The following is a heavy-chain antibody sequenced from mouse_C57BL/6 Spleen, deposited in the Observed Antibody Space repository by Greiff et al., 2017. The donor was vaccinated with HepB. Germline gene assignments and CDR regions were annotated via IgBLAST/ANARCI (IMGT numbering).Heavy chain of an antibody. CDR2: ISDGGSYT. CDR1: GFTFSSYA. CDR3: ARDSNWDGLDY. J-gene: IGHJ2*01. D-gene: IGHD4-1*01. Sequence: EVQVVESGGGLVKPGGSLKLSCAASGFTFSSYAMSWVRQTPEKRLEWVATISDGGSYTYYPDNVKGRFTISRDNAKNNLYLQMSHLKSEDTAMYYCARDSNWDGLDYWGQGTTLTVSS. V-gene: IGHV5-4*01.